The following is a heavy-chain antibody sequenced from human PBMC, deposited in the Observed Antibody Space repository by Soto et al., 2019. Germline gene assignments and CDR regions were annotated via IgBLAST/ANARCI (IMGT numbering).Heavy chain of an antibody. D-gene: IGHD3-3*01. CDR3: AFYESDALGWFDP. CDR2: FDPEDGET. CDR1: GYTLTELS. J-gene: IGHJ5*02. Sequence: APVKVSCKVSGYTLTELSMHWVRQAPGRGLEWMGGFDPEDGETIYAQKFQGRVTMTEDTSTDTAYMELSSLRSEDTAVYYCAFYESDALGWFDPWGQGTLVTVSS. V-gene: IGHV1-24*01.